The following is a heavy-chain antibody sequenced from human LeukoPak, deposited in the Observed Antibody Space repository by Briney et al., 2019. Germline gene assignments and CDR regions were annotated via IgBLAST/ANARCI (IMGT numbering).Heavy chain of an antibody. CDR1: GFTVSSNY. J-gene: IGHJ4*02. V-gene: IGHV3-53*05. D-gene: IGHD2-21*02. CDR2: IYSGGST. Sequence: PGGSLRLSCAASGFTVSSNYMSWVRQAPGKGLEWVSVIYSGGSTYYADSVKGRFTISRDNSKNTLYLQMNSLRAEDTAVYYCARAVVVTASIDYWGQGTLVTVTS. CDR3: ARAVVVTASIDY.